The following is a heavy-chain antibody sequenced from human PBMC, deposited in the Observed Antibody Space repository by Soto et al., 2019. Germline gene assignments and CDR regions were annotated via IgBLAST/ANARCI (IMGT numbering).Heavy chain of an antibody. V-gene: IGHV5-10-1*01. CDR2: IDLSDSYT. D-gene: IGHD3-3*01. Sequence: GESLKISCKGSGYSLTSYWISWVRQMPGKGLEWMGRIDLSDSYTNYSPSFQGDVTISAEKSISAAYLQWSRLKASDTAMYYCAGCGGAIFRVVIIGVYYYGMDVWGQGTTVTVSS. J-gene: IGHJ6*02. CDR3: AGCGGAIFRVVIIGVYYYGMDV. CDR1: GYSLTSYW.